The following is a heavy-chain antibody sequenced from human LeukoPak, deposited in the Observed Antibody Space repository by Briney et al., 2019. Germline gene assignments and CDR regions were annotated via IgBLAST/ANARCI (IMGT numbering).Heavy chain of an antibody. CDR1: GYTLTSYG. CDR2: INAYTGDT. D-gene: IGHD4-11*01. V-gene: IGHV1-18*01. J-gene: IGHJ6*03. CDR3: ARVGFSKFYHHMDV. Sequence: GASVKVSCRASGYTLTSYGINWVRQAPGQGLEWLGWINAYTGDTKYAQNLQGRVNMTTDTSTSTAYMELKSLRSDDTAVYYCARVGFSKFYHHMDVWGKGTTVTVSS.